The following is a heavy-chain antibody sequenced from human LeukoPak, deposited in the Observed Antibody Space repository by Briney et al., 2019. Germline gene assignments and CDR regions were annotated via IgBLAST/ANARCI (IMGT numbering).Heavy chain of an antibody. CDR1: GYNFTSHW. V-gene: IGHV5-51*01. J-gene: IGHJ4*02. Sequence: GESLKISCKGSGYNFTSHWIGWVRQMPGKGLEWMGIIYPGDSDSRQSPSLRGQVTISADKSINTAYLQWNSLKASDTAMYYCATKAGGSHFDLWGQGTLVTVSS. D-gene: IGHD1-26*01. CDR3: ATKAGGSHFDL. CDR2: IYPGDSDS.